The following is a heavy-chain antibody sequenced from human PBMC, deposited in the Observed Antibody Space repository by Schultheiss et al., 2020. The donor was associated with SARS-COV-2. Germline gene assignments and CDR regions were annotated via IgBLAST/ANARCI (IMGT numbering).Heavy chain of an antibody. CDR1: GFTFSDYY. Sequence: GGSLRLSCAASGFTFSDYYMSWIRQAPGKGLEWVSAISGSGGSTYYADSVKGRFTISRDNSKNTLYLQMNSLRAEDTAVYYCARWFGVPTNWFDPWGQGTLVTVSS. D-gene: IGHD3-10*01. J-gene: IGHJ5*02. CDR2: ISGSGGST. V-gene: IGHV3-23*01. CDR3: ARWFGVPTNWFDP.